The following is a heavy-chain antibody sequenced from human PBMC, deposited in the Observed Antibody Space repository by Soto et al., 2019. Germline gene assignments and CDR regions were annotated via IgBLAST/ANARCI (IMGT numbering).Heavy chain of an antibody. CDR2: IIPIFSTA. CDR3: ARDLVERRDYYYYGMDV. Sequence: SVKVSCKASGGTFSSYAISWVRQAPGQGLEWMGGIIPIFSTANYAQKFQGRVTITADESTSTAYMELSSLRSEDTAVYYCARDLVERRDYYYYGMDVWGQGTTVTVSS. D-gene: IGHD1-1*01. CDR1: GGTFSSYA. V-gene: IGHV1-69*13. J-gene: IGHJ6*02.